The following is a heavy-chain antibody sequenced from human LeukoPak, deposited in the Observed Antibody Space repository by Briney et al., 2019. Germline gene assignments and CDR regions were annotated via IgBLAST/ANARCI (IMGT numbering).Heavy chain of an antibody. V-gene: IGHV1-18*01. CDR3: ARGDAIFGVIITRWLDP. Sequence: ASVKVSCKASGYTFTTYGISWVRQAPGQGPEWMGWISAYNGNTNYAQKFQGRVTMTRDTSISTAYMELSRLRSDDTAVYYCARGDAIFGVIITRWLDPWGQGTLVTVSS. CDR2: ISAYNGNT. CDR1: GYTFTTYG. J-gene: IGHJ5*02. D-gene: IGHD3-3*01.